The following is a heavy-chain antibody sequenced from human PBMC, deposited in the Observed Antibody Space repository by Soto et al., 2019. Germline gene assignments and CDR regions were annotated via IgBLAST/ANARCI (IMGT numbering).Heavy chain of an antibody. CDR3: ASGIQLWLRRINNGYSG. Sequence: QFQLVRLGAEGKKLEPSLRSSCKPPGATFSPYPLSWVGQALGQELEWMGGIIPMFGTANYAQRFQDRVTITADESTNTVYMELSSLRSEDTAVYFCASGIQLWLRRINNGYSGWGQGTLVTVSS. CDR1: GATFSPYP. D-gene: IGHD5-18*01. J-gene: IGHJ4*02. CDR2: IIPMFGTA. V-gene: IGHV1-69*12.